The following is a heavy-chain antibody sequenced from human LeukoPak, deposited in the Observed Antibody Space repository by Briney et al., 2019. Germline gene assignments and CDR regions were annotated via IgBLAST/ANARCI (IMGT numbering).Heavy chain of an antibody. CDR3: AREVWFGEPPNAFDI. D-gene: IGHD3-10*01. Sequence: GASVKVSCKASGYTFTGCYMHWVRQAPGQGLEWMGIINPSGGSTSYAQKFQGRVTMTRDTSTSTVYMELSSLRSEDTAVYYCAREVWFGEPPNAFDIWGQGTMVTVSS. CDR2: INPSGGST. CDR1: GYTFTGCY. V-gene: IGHV1-46*03. J-gene: IGHJ3*02.